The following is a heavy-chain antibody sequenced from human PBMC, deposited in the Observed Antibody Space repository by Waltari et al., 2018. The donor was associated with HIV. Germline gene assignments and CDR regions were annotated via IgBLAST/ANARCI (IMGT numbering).Heavy chain of an antibody. CDR2: TKQHGTEK. CDR1: GFTFSSYW. D-gene: IGHD4-17*01. CDR3: ARASGGYGDYDWSYSDY. J-gene: IGHJ4*02. V-gene: IGHV3-7*01. Sequence: EVQLVESGGGLVQPGGSLRLSCEASGFTFSSYWMNWVRQAPGKGLEWVANTKQHGTEKYYVDSVKGRFTSSRDNAKNSLFLQMNSLRDEDTAVYYCARASGGYGDYDWSYSDYWGQGTLVTVSS.